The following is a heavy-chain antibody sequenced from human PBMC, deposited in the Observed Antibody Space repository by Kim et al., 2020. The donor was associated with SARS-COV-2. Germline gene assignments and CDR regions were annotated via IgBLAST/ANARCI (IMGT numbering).Heavy chain of an antibody. CDR2: INTNTGNP. V-gene: IGHV7-4-1*02. CDR1: GYTFTSYA. J-gene: IGHJ3*02. CDR3: ARGLSITGTGDFDI. D-gene: IGHD1-7*01. Sequence: ASVKVSCKASGYTFTSYAMNWVRQAPGQGLEWMGWINTNTGNPTYAQGFTGRFVFSLDTSVSTAYLQISSLKAEDTAVYYCARGLSITGTGDFDIWGQGTMVTVSS.